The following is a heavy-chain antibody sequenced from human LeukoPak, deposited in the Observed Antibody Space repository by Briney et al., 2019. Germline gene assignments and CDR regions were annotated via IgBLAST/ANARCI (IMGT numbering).Heavy chain of an antibody. CDR2: IYYSGST. D-gene: IGHD3-10*01. CDR1: GGSISSGDYY. Sequence: SETLSLTCTVSGGSISSGDYYWGWIRQHPGKGLEWIGYIYYSGSTNYNPSLKSRVTISVDTSKNQFSLKLSSVTAADTAVYYCARGGDLLDAFDIWGQGTMVTVSS. J-gene: IGHJ3*02. V-gene: IGHV4-61*08. CDR3: ARGGDLLDAFDI.